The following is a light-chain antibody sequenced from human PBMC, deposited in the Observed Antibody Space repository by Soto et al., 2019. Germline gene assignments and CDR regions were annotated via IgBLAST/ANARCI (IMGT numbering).Light chain of an antibody. V-gene: IGKV3-11*01. CDR1: QNVSYF. J-gene: IGKJ4*01. Sequence: EIVLTQSPASLSLSPGERATPSCRASQNVSYFFAWYRQKPGQAPRLLIYDTYHRATGFPARFSGSGSGTDFTLTISSLEPEDSAVYYCHQRGSWPLTFGGGTKVDIK. CDR2: DTY. CDR3: HQRGSWPLT.